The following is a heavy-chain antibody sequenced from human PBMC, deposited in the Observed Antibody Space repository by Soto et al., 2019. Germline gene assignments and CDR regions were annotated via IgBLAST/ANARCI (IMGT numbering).Heavy chain of an antibody. CDR1: GFTFENYA. D-gene: IGHD3-3*01. Sequence: PGGSLRLSCTTSGFTFENYAINWVRQAPGKGLEWVGLIRNQTYGGTPEYAASIKGRFTISRDDSNDIASLQMNRLYTEDSAVYYCTTEESHDTAYFSDYWGQGTLVTVSS. J-gene: IGHJ4*01. CDR3: TTEESHDTAYFSDY. CDR2: IRNQTYGGTP. V-gene: IGHV3-49*04.